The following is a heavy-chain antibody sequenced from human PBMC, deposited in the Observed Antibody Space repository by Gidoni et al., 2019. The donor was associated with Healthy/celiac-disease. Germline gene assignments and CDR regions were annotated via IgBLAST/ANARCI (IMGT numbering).Heavy chain of an antibody. V-gene: IGHV1-18*01. CDR3: ARDQSYFYYDSSGYYHDAFDI. CDR2: ISAYNGNT. D-gene: IGHD3-22*01. J-gene: IGHJ3*02. CDR1: GYTFTSYG. Sequence: QVQLVQSGAEVKKPGASVKVSCKASGYTFTSYGISWVRQAPGQGLEWMGWISAYNGNTNYAQKLQGRVTMTTDTSTSTAYMELRSLRSDDTAVYYCARDQSYFYYDSSGYYHDAFDIWGQGTMVTVSS.